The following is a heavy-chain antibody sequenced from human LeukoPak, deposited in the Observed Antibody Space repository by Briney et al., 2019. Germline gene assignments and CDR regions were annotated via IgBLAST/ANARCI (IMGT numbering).Heavy chain of an antibody. J-gene: IGHJ3*02. D-gene: IGHD3-22*01. CDR1: GFTFSSYD. Sequence: PGGSLRLSCAASGFTFSSYDMHWVRQPTGKGLEWVSAIGTAGDTYYPGSVKVRFTISRENAKNSLYLQMNSLRAGDTAVYYCARGSYYYDSSGYLWNAFDIWGQGTMVTVSS. CDR2: IGTAGDT. CDR3: ARGSYYYDSSGYLWNAFDI. V-gene: IGHV3-13*01.